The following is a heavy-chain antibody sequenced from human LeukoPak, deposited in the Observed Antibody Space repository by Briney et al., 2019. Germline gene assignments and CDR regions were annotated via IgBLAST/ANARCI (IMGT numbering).Heavy chain of an antibody. D-gene: IGHD6-13*01. J-gene: IGHJ5*02. CDR3: AREVQQLANWFDP. CDR2: INHSGST. CDR1: GGSISSGDYY. V-gene: IGHV4-39*07. Sequence: PSETLSLTCTVSGGSISSGDYYWSWIRQPPGKGLEWIGEINHSGSTNYNPSLKSRVTISVDTSENQFSLKLSSVTAADTAVYYCAREVQQLANWFDPWGQGTLVTVSS.